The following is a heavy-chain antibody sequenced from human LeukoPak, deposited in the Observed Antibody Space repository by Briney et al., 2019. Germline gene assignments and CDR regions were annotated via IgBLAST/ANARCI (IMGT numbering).Heavy chain of an antibody. J-gene: IGHJ6*03. CDR1: GYTFTGYG. CDR3: ARGITYCGGDCYSPREVHYYYYMDV. Sequence: ASVKVSRKASGYTFTGYGISWVRQAPGQGLEWMGWISAYNGNTNYAQKLQGRVTMTTDTSTSTAYMELRSLRSDDTAVYYCARGITYCGGDCYSPREVHYYYYMDVWGKGTTVTVSS. D-gene: IGHD2-21*02. CDR2: ISAYNGNT. V-gene: IGHV1-18*01.